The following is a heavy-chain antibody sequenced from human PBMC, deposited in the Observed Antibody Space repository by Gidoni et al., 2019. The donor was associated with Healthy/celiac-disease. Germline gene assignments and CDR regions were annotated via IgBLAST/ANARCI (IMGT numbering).Heavy chain of an antibody. CDR2: IWYDGSNK. V-gene: IGHV3-33*01. Sequence: QVQLVESGGGVVQPGRSLRLPCAASGFPFSSDGMHWVRQAPGKGLEWVAVIWYDGSNKYYADSVKGRFTISRDNSKNTLYLQMNSLRAEDTAVYYCAREGDYGGNSGLSAFDIWGQGTMVTVSS. CDR3: AREGDYGGNSGLSAFDI. D-gene: IGHD4-17*01. CDR1: GFPFSSDG. J-gene: IGHJ3*02.